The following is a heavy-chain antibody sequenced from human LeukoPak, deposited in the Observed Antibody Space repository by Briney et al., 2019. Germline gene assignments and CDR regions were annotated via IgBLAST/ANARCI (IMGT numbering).Heavy chain of an antibody. V-gene: IGHV3-21*01. Sequence: GGSLRLSCAASGFTFSSYSMNWVRQAPGKGLEWVSSISSSSSYIYYADSVKGRFTISRDNAKNSLYLQMNSLRAEDTAVYYCARDRRGYSYGHKYNQLDYWGQGTLVTVSS. CDR3: ARDRRGYSYGHKYNQLDY. CDR2: ISSSSSYI. D-gene: IGHD5-18*01. CDR1: GFTFSSYS. J-gene: IGHJ4*02.